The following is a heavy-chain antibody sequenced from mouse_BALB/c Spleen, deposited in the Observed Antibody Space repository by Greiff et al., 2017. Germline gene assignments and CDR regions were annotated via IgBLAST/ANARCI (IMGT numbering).Heavy chain of an antibody. Sequence: EVQLQQSGPGLVKPSQSLSLTCTVTGYSITSDYAWNWIRQFPGNKLEWMGYISYSGSTSYNPSLKSRISITRDTSKNQFFLQLNSVTTEDTATYYCASLWLRNYAMDYWGQGTSVTVSS. CDR3: ASLWLRNYAMDY. V-gene: IGHV3-2*02. CDR2: ISYSGST. J-gene: IGHJ4*01. CDR1: GYSITSDYA. D-gene: IGHD2-2*01.